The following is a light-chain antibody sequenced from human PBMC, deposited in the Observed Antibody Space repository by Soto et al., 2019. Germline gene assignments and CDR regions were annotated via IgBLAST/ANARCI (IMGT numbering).Light chain of an antibody. CDR1: QSVGAN. CDR2: DAS. V-gene: IGKV3-11*01. J-gene: IGKJ4*01. Sequence: EIVLTQSPATLSLSLGARATLSCRASQSVGANLAWYQQKPGQAPRLLIWDASSRATGIPARFSGSGSGTEFTLTISSLEPEDCAVYYCQHRTNWPAFGGGTKVEIK. CDR3: QHRTNWPA.